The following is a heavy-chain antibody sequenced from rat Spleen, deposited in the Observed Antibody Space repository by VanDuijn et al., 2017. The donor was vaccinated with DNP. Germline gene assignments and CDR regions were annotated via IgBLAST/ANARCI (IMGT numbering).Heavy chain of an antibody. CDR2: ILHDGSRT. Sequence: EVHLVESGGGLVQPGRSLKLSCAASGFTFSDYNMAWIRQAPKKGLEWVATILHDGSRTYFRDSVKGRFTISRDNANHTLYLQMDSLRSEDTATYYCTKPASYGGFWFAHWGQGTLVTVSS. CDR1: GFTFSDYN. CDR3: TKPASYGGFWFAH. V-gene: IGHV5S10*01. J-gene: IGHJ3*01. D-gene: IGHD1-11*01.